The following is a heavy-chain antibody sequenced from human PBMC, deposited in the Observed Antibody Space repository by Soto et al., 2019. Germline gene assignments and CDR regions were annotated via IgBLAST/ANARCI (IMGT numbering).Heavy chain of an antibody. CDR1: GFTFSSYG. V-gene: IGHV3-33*01. Sequence: QVQLVESGGGVVQPGGSLSLSCAASGFTFSSYGMPWVGQAPGKGLEWVAVIWYDGGNKYYADSVKGRFTISRDNSKNTLYLQMNSLRAEDTAVYYCAAQEYSGSWEMVDYWGQGTLVAVSS. J-gene: IGHJ4*02. CDR2: IWYDGGNK. CDR3: AAQEYSGSWEMVDY. D-gene: IGHD6-13*01.